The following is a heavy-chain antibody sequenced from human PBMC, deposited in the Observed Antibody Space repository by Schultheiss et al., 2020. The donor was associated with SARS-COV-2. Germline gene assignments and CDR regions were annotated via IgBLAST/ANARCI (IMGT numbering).Heavy chain of an antibody. CDR3: VKAWSGYDLGGFDY. Sequence: GESLKISCAASGFTFSSYAMSWVRQAPGKGLEWVSAISGSGGSTYYADSVKGRFTISRDNSKNTLYLQMSSLRAEDTAVYYCVKAWSGYDLGGFDYWGQGTLVTVSS. J-gene: IGHJ4*02. D-gene: IGHD5-12*01. CDR2: ISGSGGST. CDR1: GFTFSSYA. V-gene: IGHV3-23*01.